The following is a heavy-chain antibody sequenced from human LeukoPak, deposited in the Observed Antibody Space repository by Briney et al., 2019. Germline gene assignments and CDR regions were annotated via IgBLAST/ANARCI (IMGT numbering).Heavy chain of an antibody. CDR2: IIPIFGTA. J-gene: IGHJ3*02. CDR1: EGTFSSYA. CDR3: AREAYCTNGVCYTAAFDI. D-gene: IGHD2-8*01. Sequence: ASVKVSCKASEGTFSSYAISWVRQAPGQGLEWMGGIIPIFGTANYAQKFQGRVTITTDESTSTAYMELSSLRSEDTAVYYCAREAYCTNGVCYTAAFDIWGQGTMVTVSS. V-gene: IGHV1-69*05.